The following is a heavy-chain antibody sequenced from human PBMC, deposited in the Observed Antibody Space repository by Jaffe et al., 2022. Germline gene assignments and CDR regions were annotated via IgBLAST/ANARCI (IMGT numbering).Heavy chain of an antibody. CDR1: GGTFSSYA. J-gene: IGHJ6*03. D-gene: IGHD6-6*01. V-gene: IGHV1-69*01. CDR3: ARGPMYSSSSGPTKSHYYYYYMDV. CDR2: IIPIFGTA. Sequence: QVQLVQSGAEVKKPGSSVKVSCKASGGTFSSYAISWVRQAPGQGLEWMGGIIPIFGTANYAQKFQGRVTITADESTSTAYMELSSLRSEDTAVYYCARGPMYSSSSGPTKSHYYYYYMDVWGKGTTVTVSS.